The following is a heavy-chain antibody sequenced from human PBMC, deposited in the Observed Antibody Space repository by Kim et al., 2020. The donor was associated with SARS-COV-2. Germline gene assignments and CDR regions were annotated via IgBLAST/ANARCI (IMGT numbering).Heavy chain of an antibody. CDR1: GFTFSSYA. D-gene: IGHD3-22*01. J-gene: IGHJ3*01. Sequence: GGSLRLSCAASGFTFSSYAMNWVRQAPGKGLEWVSVISGSGPDAYYADSVKGRFAVSRDNSKNMLCLQMNSLRVEDTAVYYCAKEESTMIVVGRNAFDV. V-gene: IGHV3-23*01. CDR3: AKEESTMIVVGRNAFDV. CDR2: ISGSGPDA.